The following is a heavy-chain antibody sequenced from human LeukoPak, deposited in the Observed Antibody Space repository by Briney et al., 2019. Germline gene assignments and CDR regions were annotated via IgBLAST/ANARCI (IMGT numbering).Heavy chain of an antibody. Sequence: GGSLRLSCAASGFTFSSYGMHWVRQAPGKGLEWVAVIWYDGSNKYYADSVKGRFTISRDNSKNTLYLQMNSLRAEDTAVYYCARDWEYGDYGPYYMDVWGKGTTVTVSS. V-gene: IGHV3-33*01. J-gene: IGHJ6*03. CDR1: GFTFSSYG. CDR3: ARDWEYGDYGPYYMDV. CDR2: IWYDGSNK. D-gene: IGHD4-17*01.